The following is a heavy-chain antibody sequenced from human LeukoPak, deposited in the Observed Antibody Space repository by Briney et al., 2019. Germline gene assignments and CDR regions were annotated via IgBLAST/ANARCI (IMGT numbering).Heavy chain of an antibody. CDR3: ARVAAAEPFRTLNWFDP. J-gene: IGHJ5*02. CDR1: GFTFSSYW. D-gene: IGHD6-13*01. V-gene: IGHV3-7*01. Sequence: GGSLRLSCAASGFTFSSYWMSWVRQAPGKGLEWVANIKQDGSEKYYVDSVKGRFTISRDNAKNSLYLQMNSLRAEDTAVYYCARVAAAEPFRTLNWFDPWGQGTLVTVSS. CDR2: IKQDGSEK.